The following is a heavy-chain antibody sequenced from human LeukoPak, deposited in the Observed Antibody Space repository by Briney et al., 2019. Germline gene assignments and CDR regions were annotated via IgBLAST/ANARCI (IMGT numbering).Heavy chain of an antibody. V-gene: IGHV1-18*01. Sequence: ASVKVSCKASGYTFTSYGISWVRQAPGQGLEWMGWISAYNGNTNYAQKLQGRVTMTTDTSTSTAYMELSRLRSDDTAVYYCARASQVLNFDYWSQGTLVTVSS. CDR3: ARASQVLNFDY. CDR2: ISAYNGNT. CDR1: GYTFTSYG. J-gene: IGHJ4*02. D-gene: IGHD2-8*01.